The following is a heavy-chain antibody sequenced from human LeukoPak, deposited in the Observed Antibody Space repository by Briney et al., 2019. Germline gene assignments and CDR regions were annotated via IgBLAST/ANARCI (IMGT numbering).Heavy chain of an antibody. Sequence: PSETLSLTCTVSGASIIGGSFFWSWIRQPAGRAPEWIGRVHPTGSTNYNPSLSNRVIVSLDTSNNQFSLRLMPVTAADSAVYYCVRGASVFDYWGQGAPVTVSS. V-gene: IGHV4-61*02. CDR1: GASIIGGSFF. J-gene: IGHJ4*02. CDR3: VRGASVFDY. CDR2: VHPTGST.